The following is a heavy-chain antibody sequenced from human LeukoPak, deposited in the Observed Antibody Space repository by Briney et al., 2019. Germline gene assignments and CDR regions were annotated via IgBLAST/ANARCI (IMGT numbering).Heavy chain of an antibody. CDR1: GFTFSSYA. V-gene: IGHV3-30-3*01. CDR3: ARDPGDY. Sequence: GSLRLSCAASGFTFSSYAMHWVRQAPGKGLEWVAVISYDGSNKYYADSVKGRFTISRDNSKNTLYLQMNSLRAEDTAVYYCARDPGDYWGQGTLDTVSS. J-gene: IGHJ4*02. CDR2: ISYDGSNK.